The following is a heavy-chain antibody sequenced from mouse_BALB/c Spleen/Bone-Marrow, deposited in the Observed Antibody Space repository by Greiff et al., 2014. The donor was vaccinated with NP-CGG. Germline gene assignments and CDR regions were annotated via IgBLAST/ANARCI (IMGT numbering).Heavy chain of an antibody. CDR3: TRSYYRYDEEAWFAY. D-gene: IGHD2-14*01. Sequence: LKEAGGGLGKPGGALKLSCAASGFTFSSYTMSWGCPTPEKRLGWGATLSSGGSYTYYPDSVKGRFTISRDNAKNTLYLQMSSLKSEDTAMYYCTRSYYRYDEEAWFAYWGQGTLVTVSA. CDR1: GFTFSSYT. J-gene: IGHJ3*01. CDR2: LSSGGSYT. V-gene: IGHV5-6-4*01.